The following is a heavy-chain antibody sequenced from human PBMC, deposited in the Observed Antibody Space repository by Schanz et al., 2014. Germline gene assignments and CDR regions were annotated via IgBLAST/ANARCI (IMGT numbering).Heavy chain of an antibody. CDR3: ARGGFFDSTSFDS. CDR1: GYTFNNHG. CDR2: INPSGGTT. J-gene: IGHJ4*02. V-gene: IGHV1-46*02. Sequence: QVQLVQSGGEVKKPGASATVSCKASGYTFNNHGISWVRQAPGQGLEWMGIINPSGGTTRIAQNFQGRLTVTRDTSTSTVNMELSSLRSEDTAVYYCARGGFFDSTSFDSWGQGTLVTVSS. D-gene: IGHD2-2*01.